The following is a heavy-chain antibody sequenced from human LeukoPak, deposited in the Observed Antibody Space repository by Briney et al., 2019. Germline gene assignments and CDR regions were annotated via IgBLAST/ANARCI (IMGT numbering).Heavy chain of an antibody. CDR3: ARDLTNSWYAFDI. CDR2: INPNSGGT. J-gene: IGHJ3*02. V-gene: IGHV1-2*02. Sequence: ASVKVSCKASGYTFTGYYMHWVRQATGQGLEWMGWINPNSGGTNYAQKFQGRVTMTRDTSISTTYMELSRLRSDDTAVYYCARDLTNSWYAFDIWGQGTLVTVSS. CDR1: GYTFTGYY. D-gene: IGHD3-9*01.